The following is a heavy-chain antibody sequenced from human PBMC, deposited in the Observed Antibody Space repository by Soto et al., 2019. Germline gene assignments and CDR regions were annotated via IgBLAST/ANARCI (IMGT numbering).Heavy chain of an antibody. CDR3: ARASRITPPKYYYDSSGSPAD. CDR2: ISYDGSNK. J-gene: IGHJ4*02. D-gene: IGHD3-22*01. CDR1: GFTFSSYA. V-gene: IGHV3-30-3*01. Sequence: PGGSLRLSCAASGFTFSSYAMHWVRQAPGKGLEWVAVISYDGSNKYYADSVKGRFTISRDNSKNTLYLQMNSLRAEDTAVYYCARASRITPPKYYYDSSGSPADWGQGTLVTVSS.